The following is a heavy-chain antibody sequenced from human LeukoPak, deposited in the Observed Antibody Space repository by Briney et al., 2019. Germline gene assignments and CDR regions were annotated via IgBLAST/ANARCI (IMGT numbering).Heavy chain of an antibody. CDR3: ARKGLGGELGGFDS. V-gene: IGHV3-7*03. J-gene: IGHJ4*02. CDR1: GFTFSSYW. D-gene: IGHD1-7*01. CDR2: IKQDGSEK. Sequence: PGGSLRLSCAASGFTFSSYWMNWVRQAPGKGLEWVANIKQDGSEKYYVDFVKGRFTISRDNAKNSLYLQMNSLRVEDTALCHCARKGLGGELGGFDSWGQGTLVTVSS.